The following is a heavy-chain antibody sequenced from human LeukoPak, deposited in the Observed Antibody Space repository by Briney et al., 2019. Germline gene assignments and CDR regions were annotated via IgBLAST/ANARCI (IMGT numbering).Heavy chain of an antibody. CDR3: ARGAAVIDY. Sequence: SETLSLTCAVYGGSFSGYYWSWIRQPPGKGLEWIGEINHSGSTNYNPSLKSRVTISVDTSKNRFSLKLSSVTAADTAVYYCARGAAVIDYWGQGTLVTVSS. V-gene: IGHV4-34*01. CDR2: INHSGST. D-gene: IGHD6-13*01. CDR1: GGSFSGYY. J-gene: IGHJ4*02.